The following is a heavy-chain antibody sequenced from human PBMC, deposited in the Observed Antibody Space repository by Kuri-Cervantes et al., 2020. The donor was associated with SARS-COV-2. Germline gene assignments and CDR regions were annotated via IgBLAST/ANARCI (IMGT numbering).Heavy chain of an antibody. J-gene: IGHJ4*02. V-gene: IGHV4-30-2*01. Sequence: LRLSCAVSGGSISNGGYSWIWIRQPPGKGLEYIGYIFHSGTAYYNPSLKSRVAMSADRSKNQFSLNLRSVTAADTAVYYCARATLTMTFDYWGPGALVTVSS. CDR2: IFHSGTA. CDR1: GGSISNGGYS. D-gene: IGHD3-3*01. CDR3: ARATLTMTFDY.